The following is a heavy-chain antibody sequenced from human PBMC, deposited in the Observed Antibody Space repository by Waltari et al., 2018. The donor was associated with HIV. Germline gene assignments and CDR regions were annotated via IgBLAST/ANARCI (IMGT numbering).Heavy chain of an antibody. Sequence: EVQLVESGGGLIKPGGSLRLSCAASGFTFSYAWMSWVRQAPGKWVGVVGRIKTKTGGGKTDDAAPVKGRFTISRNDSKNTLYLQMNNLKTEDTAVYYCATDRRGAFDIWGQGTMVTVSS. CDR1: GFTFSYAW. V-gene: IGHV3-15*01. CDR2: IKTKTGGGKT. CDR3: ATDRRGAFDI. J-gene: IGHJ3*02.